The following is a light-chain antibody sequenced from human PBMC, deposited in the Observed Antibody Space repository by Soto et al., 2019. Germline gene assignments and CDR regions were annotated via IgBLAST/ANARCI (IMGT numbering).Light chain of an antibody. CDR2: EAS. Sequence: QSVLTQPASVSGSPGQSIPISCIGTTSDIGSYNLVSWYQQHPGEAPKLLIYEASKRPSGVASRFSGSKSGNTASLTISGLQAEDEADYHCCSYAGTSTFVVFGGGTKLTVL. J-gene: IGLJ2*01. CDR1: TSDIGSYNL. CDR3: CSYAGTSTFVV. V-gene: IGLV2-23*02.